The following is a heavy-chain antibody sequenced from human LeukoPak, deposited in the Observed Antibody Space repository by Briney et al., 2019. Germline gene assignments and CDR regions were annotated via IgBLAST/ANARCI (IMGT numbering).Heavy chain of an antibody. V-gene: IGHV1-69*05. CDR2: IIPIFGTA. J-gene: IGHJ6*03. CDR3: ARENFRIAAAGKDYYYYMDV. CDR1: GGTFSSYA. D-gene: IGHD6-13*01. Sequence: SVKVSCKASGGTFSSYAISWVRQAPGQGLEWMGGIIPIFGTANYAQKFQGRVTITTDESTSTAYMELSSLRSEDTAVYYCARENFRIAAAGKDYYYYMDVWGKGTTVTVPS.